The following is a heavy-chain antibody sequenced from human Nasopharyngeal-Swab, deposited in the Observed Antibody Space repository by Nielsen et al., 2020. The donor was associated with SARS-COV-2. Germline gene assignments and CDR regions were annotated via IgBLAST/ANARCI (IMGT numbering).Heavy chain of an antibody. CDR1: GYTFTGYY. CDR3: ARDRGSGAGFDY. J-gene: IGHJ4*02. Sequence: ASVKVSCKASGYTFTGYYMHWVRQAPGQGLEWMGWINPNSGGTNYAQKFQGRVTMTRDTSISTAYMELSRLRSDDTAVYYCARDRGSGAGFDYWGQGILVTVSS. CDR2: INPNSGGT. V-gene: IGHV1-2*02. D-gene: IGHD6-19*01.